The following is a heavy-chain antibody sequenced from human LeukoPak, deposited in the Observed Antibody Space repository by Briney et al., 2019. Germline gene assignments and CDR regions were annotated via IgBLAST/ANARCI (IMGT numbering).Heavy chain of an antibody. V-gene: IGHV4-59*01. CDR2: IYYSGST. CDR3: ARAPAMATIPFDY. Sequence: SETLSLTCTVSGGSISSYYWSWIRQPPGKGLEWIGYIYYSGSTNYNPSLKSRVTISVDTSKNQFSLKLSSVTAADTAVYYCARAPAMATIPFDYWGQGTLVTVSS. D-gene: IGHD5-24*01. J-gene: IGHJ4*02. CDR1: GGSISSYY.